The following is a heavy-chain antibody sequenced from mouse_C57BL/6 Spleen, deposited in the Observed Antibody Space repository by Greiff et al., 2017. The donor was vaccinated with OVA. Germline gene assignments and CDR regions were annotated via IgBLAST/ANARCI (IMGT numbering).Heavy chain of an antibody. V-gene: IGHV2-6*03. J-gene: IGHJ4*01. CDR1: GFSLTSYG. CDR2: IWSDGST. D-gene: IGHD3-1*01. CDR3: ARGLPHYYAMDY. Sequence: QVQLQQSGPGLVAPSQSLSITCTVSGFSLTSYGVHWVRQPPGKGLEWLVVIWSDGSTTYNSALKSRLSICKDDSKSQVFLKMNSLQTDDTAMYYCARGLPHYYAMDYWGQGTSGTVSS.